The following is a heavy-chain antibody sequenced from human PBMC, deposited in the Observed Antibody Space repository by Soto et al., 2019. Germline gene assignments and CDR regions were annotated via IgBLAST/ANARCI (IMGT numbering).Heavy chain of an antibody. CDR3: AKGGPDGFCSGGRCYFDY. Sequence: EVQLVESGGGLVQPGRSLRLSCAASGFTFDDYAMHWVRRVPGKGREWVSGISGNSNIIGYADSVKGRFTISRDNAKNSLYLQMNSLRPEDTALYYCAKGGPDGFCSGGRCYFDYWGQGTLGTVSS. J-gene: IGHJ4*02. CDR2: ISGNSNII. CDR1: GFTFDDYA. V-gene: IGHV3-9*01. D-gene: IGHD2-15*01.